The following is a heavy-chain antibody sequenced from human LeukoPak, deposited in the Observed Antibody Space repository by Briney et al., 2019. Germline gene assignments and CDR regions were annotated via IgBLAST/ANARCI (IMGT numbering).Heavy chain of an antibody. J-gene: IGHJ4*02. Sequence: GGSLRLSCAASGFTFSSYWMHWVRQAPGKGLVWVSHITSDGGTTKYADSVKGRFTTPRDNAQNTLYLQMNSLRAEDTAVYYCARSGNSWSYFDHWGQGTLVTVSS. CDR3: ARSGNSWSYFDH. V-gene: IGHV3-74*01. D-gene: IGHD6-13*01. CDR2: ITSDGGTT. CDR1: GFTFSSYW.